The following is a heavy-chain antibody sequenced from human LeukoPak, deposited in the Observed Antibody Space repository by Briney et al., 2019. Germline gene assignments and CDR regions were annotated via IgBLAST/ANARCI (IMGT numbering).Heavy chain of an antibody. CDR2: INPNSGGT. D-gene: IGHD3-10*01. V-gene: IGHV1-2*02. Sequence: ASVKVSCKASGYTFTGYYVHWVRQAPGQGLEWMGWINPNSGGTNYAQKFQGRVTMTRDTSISTAYMELSRLRSDDTAVYYCARDLVPYYGSGSVDYWGQGTLVTVSS. CDR1: GYTFTGYY. CDR3: ARDLVPYYGSGSVDY. J-gene: IGHJ4*02.